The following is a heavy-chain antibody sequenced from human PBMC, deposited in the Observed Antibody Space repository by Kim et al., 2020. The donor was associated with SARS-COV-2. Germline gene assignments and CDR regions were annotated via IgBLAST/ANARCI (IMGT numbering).Heavy chain of an antibody. Sequence: SETLSLTCTVSGGPISSESYYWTWIRQPAGKGLEWIGRIYPTGSTHYNPSLKSRVTISIDTSKNQFSLKLNSVTAADTAVYYCARGHRYSSWDTYYYHRMDVWGQGTTVTVSS. D-gene: IGHD6-6*01. CDR2: IYPTGST. CDR1: GGPISSESYY. J-gene: IGHJ6*02. CDR3: ARGHRYSSWDTYYYHRMDV. V-gene: IGHV4-61*02.